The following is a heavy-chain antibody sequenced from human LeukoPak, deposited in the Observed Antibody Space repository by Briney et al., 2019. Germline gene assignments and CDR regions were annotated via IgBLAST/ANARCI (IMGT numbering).Heavy chain of an antibody. CDR1: GFSVSDSY. J-gene: IGHJ3*02. D-gene: IGHD3-10*01. CDR3: ARGGGYGSGNHYRGGAFDI. CDR2: IYRGGST. V-gene: IGHV3-53*01. Sequence: GGSLRLSCATSGFSVSDSYMTWVRQAPGKGLEWVSVIYRGGSTYYTDSVKGRFTISRDNSKNMVYLQMYSLRVEDTAVYYCARGGGYGSGNHYRGGAFDIWGQGTMVTVSS.